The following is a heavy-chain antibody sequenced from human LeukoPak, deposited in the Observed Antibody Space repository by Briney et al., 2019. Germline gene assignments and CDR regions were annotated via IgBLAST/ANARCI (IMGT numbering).Heavy chain of an antibody. J-gene: IGHJ3*02. D-gene: IGHD5/OR15-5a*01. CDR3: ARLRALSGHRGAFDI. CDR1: GDSISNHIYY. V-gene: IGHV4-39*01. CDR2: VYYTGNA. Sequence: SETLSLTCAVSGDSISNHIYYWDWIRQTPGKGLEWIGAVYYTGNAYYNPSLKSRVTISVDTSDNRFSLHLSSVNAADTAIYYCARLRALSGHRGAFDIWGQGTRVTVSS.